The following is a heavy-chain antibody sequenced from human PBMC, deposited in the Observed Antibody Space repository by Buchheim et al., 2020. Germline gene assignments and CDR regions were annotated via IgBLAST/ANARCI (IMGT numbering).Heavy chain of an antibody. V-gene: IGHV4-30-4*01. D-gene: IGHD2-15*01. J-gene: IGHJ5*02. CDR3: ARDRFRGRPVAARPGYWFDP. CDR1: GGSISSGDYY. CDR2: IYYSGST. Sequence: QVQLQESGPGLVKPSQTLSLTCTVSGGSISSGDYYWSWIRQPPGKGLEWIGYIYYSGSTYYNPSLKSRVTISVDTSKNQFSLKLSSGTAADTAVYYCARDRFRGRPVAARPGYWFDPWGQGTL.